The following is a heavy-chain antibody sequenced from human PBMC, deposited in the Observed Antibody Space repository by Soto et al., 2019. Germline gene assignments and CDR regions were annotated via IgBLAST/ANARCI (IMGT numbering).Heavy chain of an antibody. J-gene: IGHJ4*02. V-gene: IGHV4-39*01. CDR3: VTITIFGVVPNYFDY. D-gene: IGHD3-3*01. CDR1: GVTIISSSFY. Sequence: PSETLSLTCTVSGVTIISSSFYWGWIRKPPGKGLEWIGSFYYSESTYYNPSLKSRVIISVDTSKNQFSLKLSSVTAADTAVYYCVTITIFGVVPNYFDYWGQGTLVTVSS. CDR2: FYYSEST.